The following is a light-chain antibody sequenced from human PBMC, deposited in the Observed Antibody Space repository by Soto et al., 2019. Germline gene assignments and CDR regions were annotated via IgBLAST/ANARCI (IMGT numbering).Light chain of an antibody. J-gene: IGKJ1*01. CDR1: QSLLDSIGYNY. V-gene: IGKV2-28*01. CDR2: LGS. CDR3: LQALQTPWT. Sequence: DIVMTQSPLSLPVTPGEPASISCRSSQSLLDSIGYNYLDWYLQKPGQSPQLLIYLGSYRATGVPDRFSCSGSGTDFTLKISRVEAEDVGVYYCLQALQTPWTFGQGTKVGI.